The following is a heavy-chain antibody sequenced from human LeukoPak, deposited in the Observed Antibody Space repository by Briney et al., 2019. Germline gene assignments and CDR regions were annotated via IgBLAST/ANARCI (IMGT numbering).Heavy chain of an antibody. CDR3: ARDSLTGSPDY. D-gene: IGHD3-10*01. J-gene: IGHJ4*02. CDR1: GFTFSIYA. Sequence: GGSLRLSCAASGFTFSIYATSWVRQAPGKGLEWVSVIYSGGSTYYADSVKGRFTISRDNSKNTLYLQMNSLRAEDTAVYYCARDSLTGSPDYWGQGTLVTVSS. CDR2: IYSGGST. V-gene: IGHV3-66*01.